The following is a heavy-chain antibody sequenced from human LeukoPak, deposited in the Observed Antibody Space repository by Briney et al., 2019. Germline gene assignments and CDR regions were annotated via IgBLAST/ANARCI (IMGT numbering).Heavy chain of an antibody. CDR1: GGSISSGGYY. D-gene: IGHD3-10*01. V-gene: IGHV4-31*03. Sequence: SETLSLTCTVSGGSISSGGYYWSWICQHPGKGLEWIGYIYYSGSTYYNPSLKSRVTISVDTSKNQFSLKLSSVTAADTAVYYCARGRYYNVFFDYWGQGTLVTVSS. CDR3: ARGRYYNVFFDY. J-gene: IGHJ4*02. CDR2: IYYSGST.